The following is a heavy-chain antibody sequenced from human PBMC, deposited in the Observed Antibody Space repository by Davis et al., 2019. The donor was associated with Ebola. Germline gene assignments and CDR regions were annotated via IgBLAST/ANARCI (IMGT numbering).Heavy chain of an antibody. J-gene: IGHJ4*02. Sequence: GESLKISCAASGFTFSSYAMSWVRQAPGKGLEWVSVISGSGGSTYYADSVKGRFTISRDNSKNTLYLQMNSLRAEDTAVYYCAKSPGYSSSWYRRPLDYWGQGTLVTVSS. D-gene: IGHD6-13*01. CDR1: GFTFSSYA. CDR3: AKSPGYSSSWYRRPLDY. V-gene: IGHV3-23*01. CDR2: ISGSGGST.